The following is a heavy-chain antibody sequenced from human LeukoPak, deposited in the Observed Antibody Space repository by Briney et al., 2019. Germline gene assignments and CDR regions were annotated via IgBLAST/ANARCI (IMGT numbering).Heavy chain of an antibody. CDR2: ISYDGSNK. V-gene: IGHV3-30*18. CDR1: GFTFSSYS. Sequence: PGGSLRLSCAASGFTFSSYSMHWVRQAPGKGLEWVAVISYDGSNKYYADSVKGRFTISRDNSKNTLYLQMNSLRAEDTAVYYCAKASGWYYYNSSGYPDSYFDYWGQGTLVTVSS. D-gene: IGHD3-22*01. J-gene: IGHJ4*02. CDR3: AKASGWYYYNSSGYPDSYFDY.